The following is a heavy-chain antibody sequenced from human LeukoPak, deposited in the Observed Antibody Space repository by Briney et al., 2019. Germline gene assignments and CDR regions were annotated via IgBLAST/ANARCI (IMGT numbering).Heavy chain of an antibody. CDR1: GYTFSSYE. D-gene: IGHD2-2*01. Sequence: PGGSLRLSCAASGYTFSSYEMNWVRHAPGKGLEWVSYIINSGSTIYYADSVKGRFTISRDNAKNSLYLQMSSLRAEDTADYYCARDGGYCSSPNCHIGYWGKGTLVTVS. J-gene: IGHJ4*02. CDR3: ARDGGYCSSPNCHIGY. CDR2: IINSGSTI. V-gene: IGHV3-48*03.